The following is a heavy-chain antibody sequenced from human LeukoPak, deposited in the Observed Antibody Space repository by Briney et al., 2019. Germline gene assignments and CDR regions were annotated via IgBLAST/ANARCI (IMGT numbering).Heavy chain of an antibody. Sequence: GGSLRLSCAASGFTFSSYGMHWVRQAPGKGLEWVAVISYDGNNKYYADSVKGRFTISRDNSKYTLFLQMNSLSAEDTAIYYCARDRAWNYFDYWGQGTLVTVSS. D-gene: IGHD3-3*01. CDR3: ARDRAWNYFDY. V-gene: IGHV3-30*03. CDR1: GFTFSSYG. CDR2: ISYDGNNK. J-gene: IGHJ4*02.